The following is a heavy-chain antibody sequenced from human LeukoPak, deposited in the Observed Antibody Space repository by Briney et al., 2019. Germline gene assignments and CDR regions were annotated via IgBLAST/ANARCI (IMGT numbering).Heavy chain of an antibody. V-gene: IGHV4-34*01. CDR2: INHTGST. CDR3: AFTSGDYDSIAYYDAFDV. Sequence: SETLSLTCAVYGGSFSGYYWGWIRQSPGKGLEWIGEINHTGSTKYNPSLKSRVALSLDTSKKQLSLKLRSVTAADTAVYYCAFTSGDYDSIAYYDAFDVWGHGTTVTVSS. J-gene: IGHJ3*01. D-gene: IGHD3-22*01. CDR1: GGSFSGYY.